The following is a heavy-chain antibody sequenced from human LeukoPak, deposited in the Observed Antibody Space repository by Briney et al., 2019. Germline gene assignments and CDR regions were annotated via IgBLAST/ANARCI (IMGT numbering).Heavy chain of an antibody. J-gene: IGHJ4*02. D-gene: IGHD5-12*01. Sequence: SQTLSLTCAISGDSVSSNSAAWNWIRQSPSRGLEWLGSTYYRSKWYNDYAVSVKSRITINPDTSKNQFSLQLNSVTPEDTAVYYCARAGRDGYNYGVYYFDYWGQGTLVTVSS. CDR2: TYYRSKWYN. CDR1: GDSVSSNSAA. V-gene: IGHV6-1*01. CDR3: ARAGRDGYNYGVYYFDY.